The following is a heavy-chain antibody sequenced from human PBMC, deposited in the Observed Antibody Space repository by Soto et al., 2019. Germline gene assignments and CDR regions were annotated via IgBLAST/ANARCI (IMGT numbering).Heavy chain of an antibody. D-gene: IGHD5-18*01. CDR3: AGVDTAMVPRLVHYYYYGMDV. J-gene: IGHJ6*02. V-gene: IGHV1-69*13. Sequence: GASVRVSCKASGGTFSSYAISWVRQAPGQGLEWMGGIIPIFGTANYAQKFQGRVTITADESTSTAYMELSSLRSEDTAVYYCAGVDTAMVPRLVHYYYYGMDVWGQGTTVTVSS. CDR2: IIPIFGTA. CDR1: GGTFSSYA.